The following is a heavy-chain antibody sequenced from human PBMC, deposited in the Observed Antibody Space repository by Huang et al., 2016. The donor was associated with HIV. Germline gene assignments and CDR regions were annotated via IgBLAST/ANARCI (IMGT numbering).Heavy chain of an antibody. Sequence: QVQLVQSGAEVKKPGASVKVSCKVSGYTLAELSIHWVRQAPGKGREWMGGVATEHGETNYAQNFQGRVTMTEDTSTDTAYMELNSLRSEDTAVYYCATGFDTYYDIWGQGTMVIASS. CDR1: GYTLAELS. J-gene: IGHJ3*02. D-gene: IGHD2-21*01. CDR2: VATEHGET. V-gene: IGHV1-24*01. CDR3: ATGFDTYYDI.